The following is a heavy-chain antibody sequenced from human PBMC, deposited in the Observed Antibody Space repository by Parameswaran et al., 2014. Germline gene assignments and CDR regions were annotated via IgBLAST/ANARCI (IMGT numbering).Heavy chain of an antibody. D-gene: IGHD1-7*01. J-gene: IGHJ4*02. CDR3: ARIRDWNYGLDY. Sequence: RWIRQPPGKGLEWIGYIYYSGSTNSNPSLKSRVTISVDTSKNQFSLKLSSVTAADTAVYYCARIRDWNYGLDYWGQGTLVTVSS. CDR2: IYYSGST. V-gene: IGHV4-59*01.